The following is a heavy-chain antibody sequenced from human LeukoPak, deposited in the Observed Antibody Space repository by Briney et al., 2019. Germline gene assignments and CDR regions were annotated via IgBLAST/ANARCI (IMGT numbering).Heavy chain of an antibody. V-gene: IGHV3-23*01. CDR3: AKADRGWGVITKD. CDR2: IGGSSDFT. J-gene: IGHJ4*02. D-gene: IGHD3-10*01. Sequence: PGGSLRLSRAASGFTFTTYAMSWVRQVPGKGLEWVAAIGGSSDFTYYAEYVKGRFTISRDNSKKTLYLQMNSLRAEDTAVYYCAKADRGWGVITKDWGQGTLVTVSS. CDR1: GFTFTTYA.